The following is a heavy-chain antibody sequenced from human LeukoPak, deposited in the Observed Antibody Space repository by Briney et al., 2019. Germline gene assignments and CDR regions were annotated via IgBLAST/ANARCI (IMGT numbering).Heavy chain of an antibody. Sequence: SETLSLTCTVSGGSISSSSYYWGWIRQPPGKGLEWIGSIYYSGSTYYNPSLKSRVTISVDTSKNQFSLKLSSVTAADTAVYYCARRVGMVRGMGHFDYWGQGTLVTVSS. CDR3: ARRVGMVRGMGHFDY. CDR1: GGSISSSSYY. CDR2: IYYSGST. V-gene: IGHV4-39*01. J-gene: IGHJ4*02. D-gene: IGHD3-10*01.